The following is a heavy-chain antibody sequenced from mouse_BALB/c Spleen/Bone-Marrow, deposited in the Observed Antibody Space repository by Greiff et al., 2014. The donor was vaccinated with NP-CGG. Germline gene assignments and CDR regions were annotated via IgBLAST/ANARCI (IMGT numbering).Heavy chain of an antibody. CDR2: ISTGGTYT. J-gene: IGHJ2*01. Sequence: EVKLVESGGGLVKPGGSLKLSCSASGFTFSSSFMSWVRQTPEKRLEWVETISTGGTYTYYPDSVKGRFTISRDNAKNTLYLQRSRLKYEDTAKYYCSRVYGSCFDYWGQGTTLTVSS. V-gene: IGHV5-6-4*01. CDR3: SRVYGSCFDY. CDR1: GFTFSSSF. D-gene: IGHD1-1*02.